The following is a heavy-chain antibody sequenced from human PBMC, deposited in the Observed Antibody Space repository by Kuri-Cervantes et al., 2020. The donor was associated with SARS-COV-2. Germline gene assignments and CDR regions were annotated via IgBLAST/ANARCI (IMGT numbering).Heavy chain of an antibody. J-gene: IGHJ6*03. D-gene: IGHD1-14*01. V-gene: IGHV3-53*01. CDR3: AREGSNDHHGYYDYYMDV. CDR1: GFTVSSNY. Sequence: GESLKISCAASGFTVSSNYMSWVRQAPGKGLEWVSIIYTGGTTHYADSVKGRFTISRDNSKNTLYLQMNSLRAEDTAVYYCAREGSNDHHGYYDYYMDVWGKGTTVTVSS. CDR2: IYTGGTT.